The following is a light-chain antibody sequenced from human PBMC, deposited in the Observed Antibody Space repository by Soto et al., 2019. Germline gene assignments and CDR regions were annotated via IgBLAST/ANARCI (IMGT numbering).Light chain of an antibody. V-gene: IGKV1-5*02. J-gene: IGKJ2*01. CDR3: QQYDSYSKT. CDR2: DAS. Sequence: DIQLTQSPSTLTASVGDRVTIVCRASESISYWLAWYQQKPGKAPKLLIYDASSLRSGVPSRFSGSGSGTEFTLTISTLQPDDFATYYCQQYDSYSKTFGQGTQLEIK. CDR1: ESISYW.